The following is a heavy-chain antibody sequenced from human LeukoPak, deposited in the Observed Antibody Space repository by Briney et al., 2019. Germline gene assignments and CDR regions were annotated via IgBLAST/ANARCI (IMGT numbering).Heavy chain of an antibody. V-gene: IGHV3-53*01. CDR2: IYSDGST. D-gene: IGHD6-13*01. CDR1: GFTVNTNY. Sequence: PGGSLRLSCAASGFTVNTNYMNWVRQAPGKGLEWVSGIYSDGSTYYADSVKGRFTFSRDNSKNTLYLQMNSLRAEGTALYYCARGQPPSYYDMDVWGQGTTVTVSS. J-gene: IGHJ6*02. CDR3: ARGQPPSYYDMDV.